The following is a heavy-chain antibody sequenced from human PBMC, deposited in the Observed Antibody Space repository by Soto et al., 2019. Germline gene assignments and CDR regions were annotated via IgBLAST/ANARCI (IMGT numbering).Heavy chain of an antibody. J-gene: IGHJ5*02. CDR2: INPNSGGT. Sequence: ASVKVSCKASGYTFTGYYMHWVRQAPGQGLEWMGWINPNSGGTNYAQKFQGRVTMTRDTSISTAYMELSRLRSDDTAVHYCARDKATVTTYDPRFSRPQGFDPWGQGTLVTVSS. D-gene: IGHD4-17*01. CDR1: GYTFTGYY. V-gene: IGHV1-2*02. CDR3: ARDKATVTTYDPRFSRPQGFDP.